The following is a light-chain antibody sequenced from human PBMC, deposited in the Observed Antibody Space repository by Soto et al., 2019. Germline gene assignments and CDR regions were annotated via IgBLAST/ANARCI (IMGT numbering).Light chain of an antibody. CDR2: KAS. CDR3: QQYETYPWT. CDR1: QSISSW. Sequence: DVQMTQSPSTLSASVGDRVTITCRASQSISSWLAWYQQKQGKAPKLLIHKASSLESGVPSRFSGSGSETEFTLTISSLQPDDFATYYCQQYETYPWTFGQGTRVEVK. V-gene: IGKV1-5*03. J-gene: IGKJ1*01.